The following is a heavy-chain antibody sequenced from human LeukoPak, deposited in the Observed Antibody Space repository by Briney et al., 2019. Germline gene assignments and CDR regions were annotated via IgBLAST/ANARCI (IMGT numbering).Heavy chain of an antibody. CDR1: GFPFSTYW. CDR2: INQDGTEK. Sequence: GESLRLSCAASGFPFSTYWMSWVRQAPGKGLEWVANINQDGTEKYYVDSVKGRFTISRDYAKNSLYLQMNSLRVEDTAVYYCAKVAKYYYGPETYYFFEQWGQGTPVTASS. D-gene: IGHD3-10*01. CDR3: AKVAKYYYGPETYYFFEQ. J-gene: IGHJ4*02. V-gene: IGHV3-7*01.